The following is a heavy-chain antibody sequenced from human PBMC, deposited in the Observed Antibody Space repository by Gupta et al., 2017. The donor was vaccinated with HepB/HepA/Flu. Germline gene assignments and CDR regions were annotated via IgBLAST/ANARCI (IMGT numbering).Heavy chain of an antibody. V-gene: IGHV1-46*02. D-gene: IGHD2-15*01. CDR1: GYSFNNHY. Sequence: QVQLVQSGAEVKKPGASVRVSCKASGYSFNNHYLHWVRQAPGQRPEWVGMISPRDGATNYAQKFQDRVTMTSDTSTTTVYIQLRSLRNEDTAVFYCAREVAGLRAFDVWGQGTLVTVSS. CDR3: AREVAGLRAFDV. CDR2: ISPRDGAT. J-gene: IGHJ3*01.